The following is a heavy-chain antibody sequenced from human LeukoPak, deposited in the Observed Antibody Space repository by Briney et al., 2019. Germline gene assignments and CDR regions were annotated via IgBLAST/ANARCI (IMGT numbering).Heavy chain of an antibody. V-gene: IGHV3-23*01. CDR2: IASSGRNT. Sequence: PGESLRLSCAASGFNFNDAAMTWVRQAPGKGLEWVSLIASSGRNTYYTDSVRGRFTISRDNSKKTLSLQMNSLRVEDTAIYYCAKDIQLSAWGLGTMVTVSS. J-gene: IGHJ3*01. CDR1: GFNFNDAA. CDR3: AKDIQLSA. D-gene: IGHD5-24*01.